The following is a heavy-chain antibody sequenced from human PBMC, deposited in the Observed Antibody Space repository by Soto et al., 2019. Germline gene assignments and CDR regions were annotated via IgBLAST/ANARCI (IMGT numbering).Heavy chain of an antibody. CDR3: ARHDDHRSPPLGFHI. Sequence: QVQLQESGPRLVKPSETLTLKCTVSNGSVSSDKYLWGWIRQPPGKGLEWVASIRYGGATSGTTVSHPSLGGRLTRSLDTSADQVSLRLASVTATDTAVYYCARHDDHRSPPLGFHIWGQGTLVTVSS. CDR2: IRYGGAT. J-gene: IGHJ3*02. V-gene: IGHV4-39*01. D-gene: IGHD3-10*01. CDR1: NGSVSSDKYL.